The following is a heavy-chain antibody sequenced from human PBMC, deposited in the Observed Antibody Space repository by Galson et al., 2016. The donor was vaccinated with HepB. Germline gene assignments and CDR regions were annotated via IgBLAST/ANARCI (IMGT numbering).Heavy chain of an antibody. CDR3: AYRRPPIPHDLDWFDP. CDR1: GLSVSSTRMG. J-gene: IGHJ5*02. V-gene: IGHV2-5*02. D-gene: IGHD1-1*01. Sequence: PALVKPTQTLTLTCTFSGLSVSSTRMGVGWIRQPPGKALEWLALIYWDDDKHYNPSLESRLTITKDTSKNQVVLTMTNMESVDTATYYCAYRRPPIPHDLDWFDPWGQGTLVTVSS. CDR2: IYWDDDK.